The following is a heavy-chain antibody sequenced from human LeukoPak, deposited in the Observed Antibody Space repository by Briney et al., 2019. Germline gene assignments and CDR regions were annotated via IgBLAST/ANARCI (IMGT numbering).Heavy chain of an antibody. Sequence: SETLSLTCTVSGGSISSGGYYWSWLRQHPGKGLEWIGYIYFSGCTYYNPSLKSRVPISVDTSKNQFSLKLSSVTAADTAVYYCARVVGRAVRYYDFWSGRSAWGQGTLVTVSS. D-gene: IGHD3-3*01. J-gene: IGHJ5*02. CDR1: GGSISSGGYY. CDR2: IYFSGCT. CDR3: ARVVGRAVRYYDFWSGRSA. V-gene: IGHV4-31*03.